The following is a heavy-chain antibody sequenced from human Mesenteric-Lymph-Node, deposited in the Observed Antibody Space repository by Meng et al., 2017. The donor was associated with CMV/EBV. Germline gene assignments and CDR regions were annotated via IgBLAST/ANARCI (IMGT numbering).Heavy chain of an antibody. CDR2: TYYRSQWYS. V-gene: IGHV6-1*01. CDR3: ARDLVVATTGDDAFDI. Sequence: SSNSAAWHWIRQSPSGGLEWLGRTYYRSQWYSDYAVSVKSRITFNPDTSKNQFSLQLNSVTPEDTAVYYCARDLVVATTGDDAFDIWGQGTMVTVSS. J-gene: IGHJ3*02. CDR1: SSNSAA. D-gene: IGHD5-12*01.